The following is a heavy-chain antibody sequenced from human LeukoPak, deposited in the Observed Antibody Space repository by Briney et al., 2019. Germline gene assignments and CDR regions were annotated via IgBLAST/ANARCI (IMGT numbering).Heavy chain of an antibody. CDR1: GGSISSYY. Sequence: AETLYLTCTVSGGSISSYYWSWIRQPPGKGLEWIGYIYYSGSTNYNPSLKSRVTISVDTSKNQFSLKLSSVTAADTAVYYCARDSSYDSSGYYYPDAFDVWGQGTMVTVSS. CDR3: ARDSSYDSSGYYYPDAFDV. J-gene: IGHJ3*01. CDR2: IYYSGST. V-gene: IGHV4-59*01. D-gene: IGHD3-22*01.